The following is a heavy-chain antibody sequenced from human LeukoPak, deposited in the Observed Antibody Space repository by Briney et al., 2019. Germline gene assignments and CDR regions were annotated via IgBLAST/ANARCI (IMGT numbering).Heavy chain of an antibody. V-gene: IGHV3-66*01. D-gene: IGHD3-22*01. CDR3: ARGSDYYDSSGAFDY. Sequence: GGSLRLSCAASGFTVSSNYMSWVRQAPGKGLEWVSVIYSGGSTYSADSVKGRFTISRDNSKNTLYLQMNSLRAEDTAVYYCARGSDYYDSSGAFDYWGQGTLVTVSS. J-gene: IGHJ4*02. CDR1: GFTVSSNY. CDR2: IYSGGST.